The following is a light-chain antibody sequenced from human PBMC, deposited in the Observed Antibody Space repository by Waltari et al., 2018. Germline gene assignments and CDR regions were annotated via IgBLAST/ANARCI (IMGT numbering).Light chain of an antibody. CDR3: QQYYSAVT. CDR2: WAS. J-gene: IGKJ4*01. Sequence: DIVMTQSPDSLAVSLGERATINCKSSLNILHTSNTLNYLAWYQQKPGQPPKLLIYWASIRQFGVPARFSGGGSGTDFTLTIASLQAEDVAIYYCQQYYSAVTFGGGTKVEIK. CDR1: LNILHTSNTLNY. V-gene: IGKV4-1*01.